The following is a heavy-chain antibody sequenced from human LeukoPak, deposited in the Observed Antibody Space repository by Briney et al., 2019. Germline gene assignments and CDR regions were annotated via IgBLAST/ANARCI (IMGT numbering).Heavy chain of an antibody. CDR1: GFTFSSYA. V-gene: IGHV3-23*01. CDR3: AKDQQLVPTLFDY. J-gene: IGHJ4*02. D-gene: IGHD6-13*01. Sequence: GGSLRLSCAASGFTFSSYAMSWVRQAPGKGLEWVSAISGSGGGTYYADSVKGRFTISRDNSKNTLYLQMNSLRAEDTAVYYCAKDQQLVPTLFDYWGQGTLATVSS. CDR2: ISGSGGGT.